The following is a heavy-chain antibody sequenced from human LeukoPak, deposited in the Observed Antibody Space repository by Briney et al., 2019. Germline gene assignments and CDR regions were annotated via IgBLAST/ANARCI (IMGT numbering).Heavy chain of an antibody. D-gene: IGHD1-26*01. CDR3: ARRAVGAWAYFDY. J-gene: IGHJ4*02. CDR1: EYILTNYW. V-gene: IGHV5-51*01. CDR2: IYPDDSDT. Sequence: GESLKISCKGSEYILTNYWIGWVRQMPGKGLEWMGIIYPDDSDTRYSPSFQGQVTISADKSISTAYLQWSSLKASDTAMYYCARRAVGAWAYFDYWGQGTLVTVSS.